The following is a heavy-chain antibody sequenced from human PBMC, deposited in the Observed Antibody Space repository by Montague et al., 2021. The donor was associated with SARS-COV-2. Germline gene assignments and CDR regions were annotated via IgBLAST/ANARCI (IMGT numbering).Heavy chain of an antibody. D-gene: IGHD3-10*01. Sequence: SETLSLTCTVSGGSFSSSSYYWGRIRQPPGKGLEWIGSIYYSGTINYNPSLKSRVTISVDTSKNQFSLKLSSVTAADTAVYYCAREDYSGSGSYSSGLDYWGQGTLVTVSS. CDR1: GGSFSSSSYY. V-gene: IGHV4-39*07. CDR3: AREDYSGSGSYSSGLDY. J-gene: IGHJ4*02. CDR2: IYYSGTI.